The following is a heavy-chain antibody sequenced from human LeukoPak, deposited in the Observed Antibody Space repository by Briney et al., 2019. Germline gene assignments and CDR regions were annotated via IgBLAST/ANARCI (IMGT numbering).Heavy chain of an antibody. Sequence: LSETLSLTCTVSGDSISNYYWSWIRQPPGRGLEWIGHIYYTGSSNYNPSLKSRVTISIDTSKNQFSLKLSSVTAADTAVYYCARTMIVVVNGAFDIWGQGTMVTVFS. CDR1: GDSISNYY. J-gene: IGHJ3*02. D-gene: IGHD3-22*01. CDR2: IYYTGSS. V-gene: IGHV4-59*08. CDR3: ARTMIVVVNGAFDI.